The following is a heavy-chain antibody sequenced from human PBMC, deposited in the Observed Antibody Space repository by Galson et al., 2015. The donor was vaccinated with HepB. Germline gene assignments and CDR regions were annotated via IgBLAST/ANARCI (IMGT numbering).Heavy chain of an antibody. CDR2: ISAYNGNT. CDR3: ARDPGHSGYDYVPHNWFDP. J-gene: IGHJ5*02. V-gene: IGHV1-18*04. D-gene: IGHD5-12*01. CDR1: GYTFTSYG. Sequence: SVKVSCKASGYTFTSYGISWVRQAPGQGLEWMGWISAYNGNTNYAQKLQGRVTMTTDTSTSTAYMELRSLRPDDTAVYYCARDPGHSGYDYVPHNWFDPWGQGTLVTVSS.